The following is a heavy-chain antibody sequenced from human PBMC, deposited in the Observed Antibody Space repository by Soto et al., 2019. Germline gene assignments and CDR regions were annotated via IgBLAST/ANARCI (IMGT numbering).Heavy chain of an antibody. CDR3: ARQDYGDYLPEYFQH. D-gene: IGHD4-17*01. CDR2: IYYSGST. J-gene: IGHJ1*01. CDR1: GGSISSSSYY. Sequence: SETLSLTCTVSGGSISSSSYYWGWIRQPPGKGLEWIGSIYYSGSTYYNPSLKSRVTISVDTSKNQFSLKLSSVTAADTAVYYCARQDYGDYLPEYFQHWGQGTLVTVSS. V-gene: IGHV4-39*01.